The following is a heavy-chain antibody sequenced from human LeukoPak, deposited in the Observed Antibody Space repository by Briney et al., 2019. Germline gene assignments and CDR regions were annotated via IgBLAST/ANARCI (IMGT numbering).Heavy chain of an antibody. D-gene: IGHD3-22*01. Sequence: SETLSLTCAVSGGSISSGGYSWSWIRQPTGKGLEWIGYIYHSGSTYYNPSLKSRVTISVDRSKNQFSLKLSSVTAADTAVYYCAREVLDSSGYYSSWYFDLWGRGTLVTVSS. J-gene: IGHJ2*01. CDR2: IYHSGST. CDR3: AREVLDSSGYYSSWYFDL. V-gene: IGHV4-30-2*01. CDR1: GGSISSGGYS.